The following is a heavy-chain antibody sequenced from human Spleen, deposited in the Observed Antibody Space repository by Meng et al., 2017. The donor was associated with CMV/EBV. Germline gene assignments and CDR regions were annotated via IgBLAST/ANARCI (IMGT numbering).Heavy chain of an antibody. J-gene: IGHJ6*02. CDR2: ISAYNGNT. Sequence: ASVKGSCKASGYTFTSYGISWVRQAPGQGLEWMGWISAYNGNTNYAQKLQGRVAMTTDTSTRTAYMELRSLRSDDTAVYYCAKTHYYHGMDVWGQGTTVTVSS. CDR1: GYTFTSYG. V-gene: IGHV1-18*01. CDR3: AKTHYYHGMDV.